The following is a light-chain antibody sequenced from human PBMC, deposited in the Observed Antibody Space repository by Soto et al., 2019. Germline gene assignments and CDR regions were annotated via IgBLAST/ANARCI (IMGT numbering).Light chain of an antibody. Sequence: DLQMTQSPSNLSASVGDRFTITCRASQSISSWLAWYQQKTGKAPKXXIYDASSLESGVPSRFSGSGYGTEFNLTISSLQTDDFATYYCQHYNSYSEAFGQGTKVDIK. J-gene: IGKJ1*01. CDR3: QHYNSYSEA. V-gene: IGKV1-5*01. CDR2: DAS. CDR1: QSISSW.